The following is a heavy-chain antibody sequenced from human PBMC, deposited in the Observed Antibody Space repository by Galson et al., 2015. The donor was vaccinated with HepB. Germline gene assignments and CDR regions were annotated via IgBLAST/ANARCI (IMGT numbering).Heavy chain of an antibody. Sequence: LSLTCSVSGGSISSANYYWSWIRQHPGKGLEWIGYIYYRGSTYYNPSLMSRVSISVDTSKNQFSLHLTSVTAADTAVYYCARVGCSGGGCSSYFFYAMDVWGQGTTVTVSS. V-gene: IGHV4-31*03. CDR2: IYYRGST. J-gene: IGHJ6*02. CDR1: GGSISSANYY. CDR3: ARVGCSGGGCSSYFFYAMDV. D-gene: IGHD2-15*01.